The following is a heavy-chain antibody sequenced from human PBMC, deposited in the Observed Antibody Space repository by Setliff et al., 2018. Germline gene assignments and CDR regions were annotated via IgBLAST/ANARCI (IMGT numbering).Heavy chain of an antibody. Sequence: GGSLRLSCAASGFTFNNYAMNWVRQAPGKGLEWVSTISGTDSNTDYSDSVKGRFTISRDNHKNTLHLQMNSLRVEDTAIYYCAKSPHDFWSGRVFLDYWGQGILVTVSS. D-gene: IGHD3-3*01. CDR2: ISGTDSNT. V-gene: IGHV3-23*01. J-gene: IGHJ4*01. CDR3: AKSPHDFWSGRVFLDY. CDR1: GFTFNNYA.